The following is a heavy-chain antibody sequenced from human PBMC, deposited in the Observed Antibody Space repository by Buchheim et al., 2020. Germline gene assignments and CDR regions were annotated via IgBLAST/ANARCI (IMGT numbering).Heavy chain of an antibody. D-gene: IGHD3-10*01. Sequence: EVQLVESGGGLVQPGGSLRLSCAASGFTFSSYLMHWARQAPGKGLVWVSRINSDGSSTSYADSVKGRFTISRDNAKNTLYLQMNSLIAEDTAVYYCVNGGFGEFLYYYYGIDVWGQGTT. CDR1: GFTFSSYL. J-gene: IGHJ6*02. CDR2: INSDGSST. V-gene: IGHV3-74*01. CDR3: VNGGFGEFLYYYYGIDV.